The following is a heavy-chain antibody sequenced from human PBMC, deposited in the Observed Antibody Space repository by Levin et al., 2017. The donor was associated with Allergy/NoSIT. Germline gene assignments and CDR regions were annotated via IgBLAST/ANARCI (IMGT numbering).Heavy chain of an antibody. CDR3: ARMAGDYYYGMDV. CDR1: GFTVSSNY. J-gene: IGHJ6*02. CDR2: IYSGGST. Sequence: GESLKISCAASGFTVSSNYMSWVRQAPGKGLEWVSVIYSGGSTYYADSVKGRFTISRDNSKNTLYLQMNSLRAEDTAVYYCARMAGDYYYGMDVWGQGTTVTVSS. D-gene: IGHD3-10*01. V-gene: IGHV3-53*01.